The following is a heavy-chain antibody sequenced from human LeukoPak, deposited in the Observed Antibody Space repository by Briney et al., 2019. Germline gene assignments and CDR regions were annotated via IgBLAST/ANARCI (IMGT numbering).Heavy chain of an antibody. CDR1: GYTFTGYY. CDR2: INPNSGGT. D-gene: IGHD6-13*01. J-gene: IGHJ4*02. Sequence: EASVKVSCKASGYTFTGYYMHWVRQAPGQGLEWMGWINPNSGGTNYAQKFQGRVTMTRDTSISTAYMELSRLRSDDTAVYYCARDLDKYSSSVDYWGQGTLVTVSS. CDR3: ARDLDKYSSSVDY. V-gene: IGHV1-2*02.